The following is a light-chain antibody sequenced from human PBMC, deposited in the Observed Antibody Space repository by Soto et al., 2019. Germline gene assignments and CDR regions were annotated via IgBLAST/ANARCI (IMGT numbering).Light chain of an antibody. CDR3: YSYAGSFTWV. J-gene: IGLJ3*02. Sequence: QSALTQPRSVSGFPGQSVTISCTGTSSDVGGYNYVSWYQQHPGRAPKLMISTVSARPSGVPDRFTGSRSGNTASLTISGLQAEDEADYYCYSYAGSFTWVFGGGTKLTVL. V-gene: IGLV2-11*01. CDR2: TVS. CDR1: SSDVGGYNY.